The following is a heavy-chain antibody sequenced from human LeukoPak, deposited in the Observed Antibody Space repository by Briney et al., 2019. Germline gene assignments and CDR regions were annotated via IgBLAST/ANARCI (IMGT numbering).Heavy chain of an antibody. J-gene: IGHJ4*02. CDR3: ARDSGYSTPYLFDY. Sequence: SETLSLTCTVSGGSISSYYWSWIRQPPGKGLEWIGYIYYSGSTNYNPSLKRRVTISVDTSKNQFSLKLSSVTAADTAVYYCARDSGYSTPYLFDYWGQGTLVTVSS. V-gene: IGHV4-59*01. D-gene: IGHD5-12*01. CDR1: GGSISSYY. CDR2: IYYSGST.